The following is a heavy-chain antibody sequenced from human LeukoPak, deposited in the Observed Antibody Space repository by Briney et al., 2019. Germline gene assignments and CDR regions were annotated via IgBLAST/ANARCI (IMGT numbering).Heavy chain of an antibody. J-gene: IGHJ3*02. Sequence: GASVKVSCKASGYTFTGYFMHWVRQAPGQGLEWMGCINPNSGGTNYAQKFQGRVTMTRDTSISTAYMELRRLRYDETAVYYCATAVIVAVFGDAFDIWGQGTLVTVSS. CDR3: ATAVIVAVFGDAFDI. CDR1: GYTFTGYF. D-gene: IGHD6-13*01. CDR2: INPNSGGT. V-gene: IGHV1-2*02.